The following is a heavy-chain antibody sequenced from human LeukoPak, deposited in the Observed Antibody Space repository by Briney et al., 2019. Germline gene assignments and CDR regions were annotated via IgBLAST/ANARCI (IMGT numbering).Heavy chain of an antibody. V-gene: IGHV3-30*18. D-gene: IGHD3-22*01. CDR2: ISYDGSNK. CDR3: AKSTMIVVERASFDY. J-gene: IGHJ4*02. CDR1: GFTFSSYA. Sequence: PGGSLRLSCAASGFTFSSYAMHWVRQAPGKGLEWVALISYDGSNKYYADSVKGRFTISRDNSKNTLYLQMNSLRAEDTAVYYCAKSTMIVVERASFDYWGQGTLVTVSS.